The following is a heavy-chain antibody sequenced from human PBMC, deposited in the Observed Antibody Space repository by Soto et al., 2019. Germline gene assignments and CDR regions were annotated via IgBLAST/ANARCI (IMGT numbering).Heavy chain of an antibody. D-gene: IGHD1-1*01. CDR3: ARGWKVAGDAFDI. J-gene: IGHJ3*02. Sequence: PGESLKISCKGSGCNFAVYWIGWVRQMPGKGLEWMGMIYPGDSDTRYSPSFQGQVTISVDKSISTAYLQWSSLKASDTAMYYCARGWKVAGDAFDIWGQGTMVTVSS. V-gene: IGHV5-51*01. CDR1: GCNFAVYW. CDR2: IYPGDSDT.